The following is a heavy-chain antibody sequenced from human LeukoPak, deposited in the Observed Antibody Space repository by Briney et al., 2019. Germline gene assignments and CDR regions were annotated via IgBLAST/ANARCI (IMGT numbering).Heavy chain of an antibody. CDR1: GFILSTHG. CDR3: ARDLSFGSLDF. D-gene: IGHD1-26*01. V-gene: IGHV3-33*01. J-gene: IGHJ4*02. CDR2: MWYDGSRE. Sequence: GGSLRLSCAASGFILSTHGTHWVRQAPGKGLEWVAGMWYDGSREDYADSVKGRFTISRDMSKNTLNLQMNSLRVEDTAMFYCARDLSFGSLDFRGQGTLVTVSS.